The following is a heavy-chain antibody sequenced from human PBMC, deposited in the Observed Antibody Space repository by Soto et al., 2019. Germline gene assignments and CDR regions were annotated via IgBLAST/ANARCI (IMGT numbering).Heavy chain of an antibody. V-gene: IGHV1-8*01. CDR1: GYTFTSYD. CDR3: ARRAETNGWNGFGADKYYFDF. J-gene: IGHJ4*02. Sequence: ASVKVSCKASGYTFTSYDIYWVRQATGQGLEWMGWMNPNTGNSGCAQKFQGRVIMTSDTSISTAHMELSSLRSEDTAVYYCARRAETNGWNGFGADKYYFDFWGQGTLVTVSS. D-gene: IGHD1-1*01. CDR2: MNPNTGNS.